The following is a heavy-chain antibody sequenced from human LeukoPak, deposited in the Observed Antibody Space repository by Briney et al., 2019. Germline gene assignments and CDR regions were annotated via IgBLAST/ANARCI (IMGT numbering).Heavy chain of an antibody. V-gene: IGHV5-51*01. CDR3: ARHGPTTARLNYFDY. Sequence: ESLKISCKGSGYSFTSYWIGWVRQMPGKGLEWMGIIYPGDSDTKYSPSFQGQVTISADKSISTAYLQWSSLKASDTAMYYCARHGPTTARLNYFDYWGQGTLVTVSS. CDR2: IYPGDSDT. CDR1: GYSFTSYW. J-gene: IGHJ4*02. D-gene: IGHD6-6*01.